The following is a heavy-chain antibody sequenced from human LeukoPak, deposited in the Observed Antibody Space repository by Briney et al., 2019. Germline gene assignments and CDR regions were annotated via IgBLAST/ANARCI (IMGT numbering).Heavy chain of an antibody. V-gene: IGHV4-39*07. CDR3: ARVIENCSGGSCYMNYYYYYYMDV. CDR2: IYYSGST. Sequence: SETLSLTCTVSGGSISSSSYYWDWIRQPPGKGLEWIGSIYYSGSTYYNPSLKSRVTISVDTSKNQFSLKLSSVTAADTAVYYCARVIENCSGGSCYMNYYYYYYMDVWGKGTTVTVSS. J-gene: IGHJ6*03. CDR1: GGSISSSSYY. D-gene: IGHD2-15*01.